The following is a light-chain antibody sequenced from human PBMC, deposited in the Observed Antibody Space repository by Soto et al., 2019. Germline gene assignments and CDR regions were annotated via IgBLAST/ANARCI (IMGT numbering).Light chain of an antibody. V-gene: IGKV3-11*01. CDR3: QQYNSYSPT. CDR2: DAS. J-gene: IGKJ1*01. CDR1: QSVSSY. Sequence: EIVLTQSPATLSLSAGERATLSCRASQSVSSYLAWYQQKPGQAPRLLIYDASNRATGIPARFSGSGSGTDFTLSISSLDPEDFAVYYCQQYNSYSPTFGQGTRVEIK.